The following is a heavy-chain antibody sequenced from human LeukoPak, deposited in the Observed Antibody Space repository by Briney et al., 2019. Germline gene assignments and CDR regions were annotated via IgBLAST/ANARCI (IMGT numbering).Heavy chain of an antibody. CDR1: GYSFANYW. D-gene: IGHD3-10*01. J-gene: IGHJ4*02. CDR2: IDPSDSYT. Sequence: KPGESLKISCKGSGYSFANYWIAWVRQMPGKGLEWMGRIDPSDSYTNYSPSFQGHVTISADKSIRTAYLQWSSLKASDTAMYYCARHGSGTPLMDYWGQGTLVTVSS. V-gene: IGHV5-10-1*01. CDR3: ARHGSGTPLMDY.